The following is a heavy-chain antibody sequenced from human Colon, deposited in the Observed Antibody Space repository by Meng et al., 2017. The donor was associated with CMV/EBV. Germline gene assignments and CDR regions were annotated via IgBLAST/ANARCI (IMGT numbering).Heavy chain of an antibody. CDR3: ARDDSSLPAYYYGMDV. V-gene: IGHV3-48*03. D-gene: IGHD3-22*01. Sequence: GGSLSLSCTASGFIFNNYEMNWVRQAPGKGLEWVSHISRRGVTIYYADSVKGRFTISRDNAENSLYLQMNSLRAEDTAVYYCARDDSSLPAYYYGMDVWGQGTTVTVSS. CDR2: ISRRGVTI. CDR1: GFIFNNYE. J-gene: IGHJ6*02.